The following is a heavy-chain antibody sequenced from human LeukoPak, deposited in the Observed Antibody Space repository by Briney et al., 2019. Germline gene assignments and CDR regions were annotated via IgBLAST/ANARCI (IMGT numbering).Heavy chain of an antibody. CDR2: IFYSRGT. V-gene: IGHV4-39*07. Sequence: PSETLSLTCTVSGASISNSRYYWGWIRQPPGKGLEWVASIFYSRGTDFNPSLKSRVTISVDTSKNQFSLKLSSVTAADTAVYYCARGRRGARIAALRHNWFDPWGQGTLVTVSS. CDR3: ARGRRGARIAALRHNWFDP. CDR1: GASISNSRYY. D-gene: IGHD6-6*01. J-gene: IGHJ5*02.